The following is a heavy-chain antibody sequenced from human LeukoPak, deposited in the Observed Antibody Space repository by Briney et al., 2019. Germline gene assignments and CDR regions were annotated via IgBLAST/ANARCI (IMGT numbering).Heavy chain of an antibody. J-gene: IGHJ5*02. CDR1: GYTFTSYY. Sequence: ASVKVSCKASGYTFTSYYMHWVRQAPGQGLEWMGIINPSGGRTSYAQKFQGRVTMTRDTSTSTVYMELSSLRSEDTAVYYCARDGRIAVAGTVPNWFDPWGQGTLVTVSS. D-gene: IGHD6-19*01. CDR2: INPSGGRT. V-gene: IGHV1-46*01. CDR3: ARDGRIAVAGTVPNWFDP.